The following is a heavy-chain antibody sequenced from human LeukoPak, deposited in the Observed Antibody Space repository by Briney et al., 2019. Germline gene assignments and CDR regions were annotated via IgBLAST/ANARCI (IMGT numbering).Heavy chain of an antibody. D-gene: IGHD4-11*01. CDR2: ISGSGGST. V-gene: IGHV3-23*01. CDR1: GFTFSSYH. CDR3: AKRMTTLGGPFDI. Sequence: PGGSLRLSCAASGFTFSSYHLSWVRQAPGKGREWVSAISGSGGSTYYADSVKGRCTISRDNSKHTLYLQMNSLRADDTAVYYCAKRMTTLGGPFDIWGQGTMVTVSS. J-gene: IGHJ3*02.